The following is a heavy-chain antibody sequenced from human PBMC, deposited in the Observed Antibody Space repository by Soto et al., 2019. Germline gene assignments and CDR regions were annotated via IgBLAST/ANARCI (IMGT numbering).Heavy chain of an antibody. D-gene: IGHD4-17*01. CDR2: INPSGGST. Sequence: ASVKVSGKASGYTFTSYYMHWVRQAPGQGLEWMGIINPSGGSTSYAQKFQGRVTMTRDTSTSTVYMELSSLRSEDTAVYYCARMYGDRADFDYWGQGTLVTVSS. CDR1: GYTFTSYY. CDR3: ARMYGDRADFDY. V-gene: IGHV1-46*03. J-gene: IGHJ4*02.